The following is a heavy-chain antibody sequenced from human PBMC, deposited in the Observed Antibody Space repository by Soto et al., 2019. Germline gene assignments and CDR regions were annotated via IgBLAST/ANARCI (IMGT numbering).Heavy chain of an antibody. J-gene: IGHJ3*02. D-gene: IGHD6-25*01. Sequence: DVQLVESGGGLIQPGGSLRLSCAAFGLTVSGKKYMAWVRQAPGKGLEWVSGVYDTDGTYYADSVTGRFTSSRDSSKTFVYLQMNSLRPDDTAVYYCASWRLQEDAYDTWGLGTTVTVSS. CDR2: VYDTDGT. V-gene: IGHV3-53*01. CDR3: ASWRLQEDAYDT. CDR1: GLTVSGKKY.